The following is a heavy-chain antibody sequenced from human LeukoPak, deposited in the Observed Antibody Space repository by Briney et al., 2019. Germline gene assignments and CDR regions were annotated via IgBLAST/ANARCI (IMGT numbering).Heavy chain of an antibody. CDR3: ARRQYWWELLCGAFDI. CDR1: GFTFSSYA. CDR2: ISSNGGST. D-gene: IGHD1-26*01. V-gene: IGHV3-64*01. J-gene: IGHJ3*02. Sequence: PGGSLRLSCAASGFTFSSYAMHWVRQAPGKGLEYVSAISSNGGSTYYANSVKGRFTISRDNSKNTLYLQMGSLRAEDMAVYYCARRQYWWELLCGAFDIWGQGTMVTVPS.